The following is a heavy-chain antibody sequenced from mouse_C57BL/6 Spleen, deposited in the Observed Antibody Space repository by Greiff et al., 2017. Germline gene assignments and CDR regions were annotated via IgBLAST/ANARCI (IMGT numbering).Heavy chain of an antibody. CDR2: IWGVGST. CDR3: ARLDSSGWGFAY. V-gene: IGHV2-6*01. CDR1: GFSLTSYG. D-gene: IGHD3-2*02. Sequence: VKLMESGPGLVAPSQSLSITCTVSGFSLTSYGVDWARQSPGKGLEWLGVIWGVGSTNYNSALKSRLSISKDNSKSQVFLKMNSLQTDDTAMYYCARLDSSGWGFAYWGQGTLVTVSA. J-gene: IGHJ3*01.